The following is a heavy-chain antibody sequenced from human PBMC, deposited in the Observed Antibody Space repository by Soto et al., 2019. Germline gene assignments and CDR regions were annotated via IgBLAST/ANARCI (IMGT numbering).Heavy chain of an antibody. V-gene: IGHV4-34*01. CDR3: ASSNLSSPLDY. Sequence: SETLSLTCAVYGGSFSGYYWSWIRQPPGKGLEWIGEINHSGSTSYNPSLKSRVTISVDTSKNQFSLKLSSVTAADTAVYYCASSNLSSPLDYWGQGTLVTVSS. D-gene: IGHD6-13*01. J-gene: IGHJ4*02. CDR2: INHSGST. CDR1: GGSFSGYY.